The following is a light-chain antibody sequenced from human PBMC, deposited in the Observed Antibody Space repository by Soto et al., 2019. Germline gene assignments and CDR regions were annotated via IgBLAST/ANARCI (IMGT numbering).Light chain of an antibody. CDR2: DAS. Sequence: EIVLTQSPAYLSLSQGERATLSCRSSQSVSTFLLWYQQKPGQAPRLLIYDASNRATDIPARFSGSGSGTDFTLTISRLEPEDFALYFCQHYGSSAPITFGQGTRLEIK. CDR3: QHYGSSAPIT. J-gene: IGKJ5*01. CDR1: QSVSTF. V-gene: IGKV3-20*01.